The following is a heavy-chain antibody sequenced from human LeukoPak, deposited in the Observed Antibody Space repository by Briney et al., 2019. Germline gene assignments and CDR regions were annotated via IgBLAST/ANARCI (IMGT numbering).Heavy chain of an antibody. J-gene: IGHJ4*02. CDR2: IYHSGST. CDR3: AGSSTSYDY. V-gene: IGHV4-38-2*01. Sequence: SETLSLTCAVSGYSISSGYYWGWIRPPPGKGLEWIGSIYHSGSTYYNPSLKSRVTISVDTSKNQFSLKLSSMTAADTAVYYCAGSSTSYDYWGQGTLVTVSS. CDR1: GYSISSGYY. D-gene: IGHD2-2*01.